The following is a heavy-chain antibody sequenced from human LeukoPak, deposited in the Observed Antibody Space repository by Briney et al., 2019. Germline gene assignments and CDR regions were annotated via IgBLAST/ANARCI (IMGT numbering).Heavy chain of an antibody. CDR1: GGSISTYY. CDR3: ARVDRDYYDSSGYYYYYYMDV. Sequence: PSETLSLTCSVSGGSISTYYWSWIRQPAGKGLEWIGRISSSGSSNYNPSLKSRVTVSVDTSKSQISLRLSSVTAADTAVYYCARVDRDYYDSSGYYYYYYMDVWGKGTTVTVSS. V-gene: IGHV4-4*07. J-gene: IGHJ6*03. CDR2: ISSSGSS. D-gene: IGHD3-22*01.